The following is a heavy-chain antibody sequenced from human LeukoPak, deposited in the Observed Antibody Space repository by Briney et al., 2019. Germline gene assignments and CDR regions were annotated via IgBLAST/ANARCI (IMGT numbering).Heavy chain of an antibody. CDR2: IYYSGST. CDR1: GGSISSYY. V-gene: IGHV4-59*01. J-gene: IGHJ6*03. CDR3: ARVLVRGVISYYYYMDA. Sequence: SETLSLTCTVSGGSISSYYWSWIRQPAGKGLEWIGYIYYSGSTNYNPSLKSRVTISVDTSKNQFSLKLSSVTAADTAVYYCARVLVRGVISYYYYMDAWGKGTTVTVSS. D-gene: IGHD3-10*01.